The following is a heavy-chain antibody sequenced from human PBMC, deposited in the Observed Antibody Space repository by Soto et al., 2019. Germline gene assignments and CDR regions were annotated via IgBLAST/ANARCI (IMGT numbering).Heavy chain of an antibody. CDR3: TRGAGAPWVRFDS. Sequence: SETLSLTCGVSGYSITSGFYCGWVRQSPGKGLEWIGSISYSAKTFYNPSIASRLSISVDTSMNQFSLRLTSVTAEDTALYYCTRGAGAPWVRFDSWGQGTLVTVSS. CDR2: ISYSAKT. CDR1: GYSITSGFY. J-gene: IGHJ4*02. V-gene: IGHV4-38-2*01. D-gene: IGHD3-22*01.